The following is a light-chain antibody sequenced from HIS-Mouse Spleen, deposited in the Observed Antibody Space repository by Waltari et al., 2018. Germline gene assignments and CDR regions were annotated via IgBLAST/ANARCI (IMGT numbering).Light chain of an antibody. CDR1: SSDVGGYNY. J-gene: IGLJ2*01. CDR2: EVS. V-gene: IGLV2-8*01. CDR3: SSYAGSNIVV. Sequence: QSALTQPPSASGSPGQSVTISCTGTSSDVGGYNYVPWYQQHPGKAPKLMIYEVSKRPSGFPDRVSGSKSGNPASLTVSGLQAEDEADYYCSSYAGSNIVVFGGGTKLTVL.